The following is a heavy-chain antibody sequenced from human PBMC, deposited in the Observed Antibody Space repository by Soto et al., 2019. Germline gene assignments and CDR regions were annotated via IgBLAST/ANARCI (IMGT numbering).Heavy chain of an antibody. J-gene: IGHJ4*02. V-gene: IGHV4-39*01. Sequence: SETLSLTCTVSGGSISSSSYYWGWIRQPPGKGLEWIGSIYYSGSTYYNPSLKSRVTISVDTSKNQFSLKLSSVTAADTAVYYCARHQTLLRFLEWLLYHFDYSGQGPLVTVSS. CDR1: GGSISSSSYY. D-gene: IGHD3-3*01. CDR2: IYYSGST. CDR3: ARHQTLLRFLEWLLYHFDY.